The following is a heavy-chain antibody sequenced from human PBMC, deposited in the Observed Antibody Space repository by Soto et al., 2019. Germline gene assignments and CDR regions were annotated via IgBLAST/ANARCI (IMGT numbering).Heavy chain of an antibody. D-gene: IGHD2-15*01. CDR3: ARAAPRYCSGGSCYSGRDY. CDR1: GRSFSGWY. Sequence: LSLTCAVYGRSFSGWYWSWIRQPPGKGLEWIGEINHSGSTNYNPSLKSRVTISVDTSKNQFSPKLSSVTAADTAVYYCARAAPRYCSGGSCYSGRDYWGPGPLVTVSS. V-gene: IGHV4-34*01. J-gene: IGHJ4*02. CDR2: INHSGST.